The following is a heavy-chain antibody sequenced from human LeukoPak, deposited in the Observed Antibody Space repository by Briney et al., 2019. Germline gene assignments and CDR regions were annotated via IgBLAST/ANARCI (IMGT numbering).Heavy chain of an antibody. CDR2: INHSGST. CDR1: GDSISSSSYY. D-gene: IGHD6-13*01. Sequence: SETLSLTCTVSGDSISSSSYYWGWIRQPPGKGLEWIGEINHSGSTNYNPSLKSRVTISVDTSKNQFSLKLSSVTAADTAVYYCRGSWYRIYYYYYMDVWGKGTTVTVSS. V-gene: IGHV4-39*07. J-gene: IGHJ6*03. CDR3: RGSWYRIYYYYYMDV.